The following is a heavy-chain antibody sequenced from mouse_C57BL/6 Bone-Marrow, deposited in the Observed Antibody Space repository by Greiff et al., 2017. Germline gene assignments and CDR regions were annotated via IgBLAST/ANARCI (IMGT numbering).Heavy chain of an antibody. CDR3: TRVRYYGSSYGFAY. Sequence: EVHLVESGGGLVQPGGSMKLSCAASGFTFSDAWMDWVRQSPEKGLEWVAEIRNKANNHATYYAESVKGRFTISRDDSKSSVYLQMNSLRAEDTGIYYCTRVRYYGSSYGFAYWGQGTLVTVSA. CDR2: IRNKANNHAT. J-gene: IGHJ3*01. V-gene: IGHV6-6*01. D-gene: IGHD1-1*01. CDR1: GFTFSDAW.